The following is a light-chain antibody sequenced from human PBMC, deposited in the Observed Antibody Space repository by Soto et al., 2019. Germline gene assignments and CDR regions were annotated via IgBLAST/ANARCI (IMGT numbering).Light chain of an antibody. J-gene: IGKJ5*01. V-gene: IGKV3-15*01. CDR1: HSVGSL. CDR2: GAS. CDR3: QQYNNWPIT. Sequence: EVVMTQSPATLSVSPGERATVSCRASHSVGSLLAWYQQKPGQAPRLLIYGASTRATGIPARFTASGSGTECPLSISRLQSEDFAVYYCQQYNNWPITFGRGTRLDIK.